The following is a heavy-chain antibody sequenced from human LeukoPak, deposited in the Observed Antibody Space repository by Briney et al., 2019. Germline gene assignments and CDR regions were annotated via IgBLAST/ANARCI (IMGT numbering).Heavy chain of an antibody. D-gene: IGHD2-2*01. CDR2: INWNGGST. CDR1: GFTFDDYG. CDR3: ARAGQRYCSSASCYNFDY. J-gene: IGHJ4*02. Sequence: GSLRLSCAASGFTFDDYGMSWVRQAPGKGLEWVSGINWNGGSTGYADSVKGRFTISRDNAKNSLYLQMNSLRAEDTALYYCARAGQRYCSSASCYNFDYWGQGTLVTVSS. V-gene: IGHV3-20*04.